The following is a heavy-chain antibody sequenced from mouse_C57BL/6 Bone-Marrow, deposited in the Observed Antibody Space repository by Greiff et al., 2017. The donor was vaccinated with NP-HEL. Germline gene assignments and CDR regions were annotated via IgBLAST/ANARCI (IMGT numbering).Heavy chain of an antibody. Sequence: EVMLVESGPGLAKPSQTLSLTCSVTGYSITSDYWNWIRKFPGNKLECMGYISYSGSTYYTPSLKSRISITRDTSKNQYYLQLNSVTTEDTATYYCARLGYGSSGDWYFDVWGTGTTVTVSS. D-gene: IGHD1-1*01. CDR1: GYSITSDY. CDR2: ISYSGST. J-gene: IGHJ1*03. CDR3: ARLGYGSSGDWYFDV. V-gene: IGHV3-8*01.